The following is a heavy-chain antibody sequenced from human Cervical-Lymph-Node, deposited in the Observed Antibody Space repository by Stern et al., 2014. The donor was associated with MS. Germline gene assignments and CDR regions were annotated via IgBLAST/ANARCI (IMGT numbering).Heavy chain of an antibody. CDR1: GFTFRSYD. CDR3: ARAYGSGVDGLDV. Sequence: EVHLVESGGGLVQPGGSLRLSCAASGFTFRSYDMHWVRQAPGKGLEWVSAIGTADDTYYPGSVKGRFTISRENDKNSVYLQINSLRAGDTAVYYCARAYGSGVDGLDVWGQGTTVTVSS. D-gene: IGHD3-10*01. CDR2: IGTADDT. V-gene: IGHV3-13*01. J-gene: IGHJ6*02.